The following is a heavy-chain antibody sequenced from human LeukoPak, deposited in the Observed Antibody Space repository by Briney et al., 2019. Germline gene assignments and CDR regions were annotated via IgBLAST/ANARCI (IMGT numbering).Heavy chain of an antibody. CDR1: GYTFTSYG. J-gene: IGHJ4*02. Sequence: ASVKVSCKASGYTFTSYGISWVRQAPGQGLEWMGWINPNSGGTNYAQKFQGRVTMTRDTSISTAYMELSRLRSDDTAVYYCAILGGPFDYWGQGTLVTVSS. CDR3: AILGGPFDY. V-gene: IGHV1-2*02. CDR2: INPNSGGT.